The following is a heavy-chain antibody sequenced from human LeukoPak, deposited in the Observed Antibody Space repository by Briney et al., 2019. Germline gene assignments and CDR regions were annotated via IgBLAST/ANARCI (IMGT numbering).Heavy chain of an antibody. J-gene: IGHJ5*02. CDR2: IIPIFGTA. V-gene: IGHV1-69*06. CDR1: GYTFTSYD. D-gene: IGHD3-10*01. CDR3: ARGREFGYWFDP. Sequence: ASVKVSCKASGYTFTSYDISWVRQAPGQGLEWMGGIIPIFGTANYAQKFQGRVTITADKSTSTAYMELSSLRSEDMAVYYCARGREFGYWFDPWGQGTLVTVSS.